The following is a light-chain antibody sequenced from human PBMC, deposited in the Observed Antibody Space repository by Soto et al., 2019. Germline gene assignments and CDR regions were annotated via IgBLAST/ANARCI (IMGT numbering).Light chain of an antibody. CDR3: QQRHSWPPVT. V-gene: IGKV3-11*01. Sequence: EIVLTQSPPTLSLSPGERVTLSCRASENIDNFLAWYQQKPGQSPRLLIYDASNRATGLPTRFRGSGSGTEFPLTISSLEPEDSAIYYCQQRHSWPPVTFGQGTRLEIK. CDR2: DAS. J-gene: IGKJ5*01. CDR1: ENIDNF.